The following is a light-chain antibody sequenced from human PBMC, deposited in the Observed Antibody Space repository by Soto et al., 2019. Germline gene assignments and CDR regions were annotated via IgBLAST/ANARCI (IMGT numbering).Light chain of an antibody. CDR1: PRVRRSY. CDR3: QQHRRSPHT. Sequence: EIVLTPSPGTLSLSIVERATLSCRASPRVRRSYLAWYQQKPGQAPRLLIYDASTRATGIPDRFSGSGSGTDFTLTISRLEPEDFAVYYCQQHRRSPHTFGQGTKLDIK. CDR2: DAS. V-gene: IGKV3-20*01. J-gene: IGKJ2*01.